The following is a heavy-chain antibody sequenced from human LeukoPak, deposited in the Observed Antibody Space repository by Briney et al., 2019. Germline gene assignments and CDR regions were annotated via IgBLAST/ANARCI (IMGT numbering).Heavy chain of an antibody. D-gene: IGHD6-19*01. CDR1: GFTFSDSA. Sequence: GGSLRLSCAASGFTFSDSALHWVRQASGKGLEWVGRIRSKANSYATAYDASVKGRFTISRDDSKSIAYLQMNSLKTEDTAVYYCTTSPVPGLDYWGQGTLVTVSS. CDR3: TTSPVPGLDY. J-gene: IGHJ4*02. V-gene: IGHV3-73*01. CDR2: IRSKANSYAT.